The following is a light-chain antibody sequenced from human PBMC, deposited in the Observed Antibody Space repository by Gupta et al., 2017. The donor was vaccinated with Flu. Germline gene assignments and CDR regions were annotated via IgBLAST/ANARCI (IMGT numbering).Light chain of an antibody. J-gene: IGKJ4*01. CDR1: QRVDSNY. Sequence: IVLTQSPRPLSLSPGERATLSCRASQRVDSNYLAWYQQKPGQAPRLLTYGASSRASGIPDRFSGSGSGTDCTLTITRLEPEDFAVYYCQQYGGSPLTFGGGTRVEIK. CDR3: QQYGGSPLT. CDR2: GAS. V-gene: IGKV3-20*01.